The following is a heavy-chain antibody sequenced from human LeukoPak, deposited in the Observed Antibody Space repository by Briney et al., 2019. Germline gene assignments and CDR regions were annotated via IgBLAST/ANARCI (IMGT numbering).Heavy chain of an antibody. V-gene: IGHV4-61*02. D-gene: IGHD6-19*01. CDR2: IYTSGST. CDR1: GGSISSGSYY. Sequence: SQTLSLTCTVSGGSISSGSYYWSWIRQPAGKGLEWIGRIYTSGSTNYNPSLKSRVTISVDTSKNQFSLKLSSVTAADTAVYYCARQPPSSGWRVFDYWGQGTLVTVSS. J-gene: IGHJ4*02. CDR3: ARQPPSSGWRVFDY.